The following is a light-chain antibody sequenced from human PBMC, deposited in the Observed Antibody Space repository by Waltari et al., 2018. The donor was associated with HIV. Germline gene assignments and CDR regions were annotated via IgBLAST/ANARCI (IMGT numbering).Light chain of an antibody. V-gene: IGLV2-23*02. CDR1: SSDVGSYNL. Sequence: QSALTQPASVSGSPGQSITIACTETSSDVGSYNLVSWYPQYPGKAPKLMISEVSKRPSGVSNRFSGSKSGNTASLTISGLQAEDEADYYCCSYAGSSTFVFGTGTKVTVL. J-gene: IGLJ1*01. CDR2: EVS. CDR3: CSYAGSSTFV.